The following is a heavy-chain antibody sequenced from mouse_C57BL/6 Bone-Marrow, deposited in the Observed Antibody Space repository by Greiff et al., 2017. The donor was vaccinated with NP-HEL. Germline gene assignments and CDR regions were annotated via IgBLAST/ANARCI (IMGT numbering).Heavy chain of an antibody. Sequence: EVKLVESGAELVRPGASVKLSCTASGFNIKDDYMHWVKQRPEQGLEWIGWIDPENGDTEYASKFQGKATITADTSSNTAYLQLSSLTSEDTAVYYCTTDGYYGAWFAYWGQGTLVTVSA. D-gene: IGHD2-3*01. V-gene: IGHV14-4*01. CDR2: IDPENGDT. J-gene: IGHJ3*01. CDR1: GFNIKDDY. CDR3: TTDGYYGAWFAY.